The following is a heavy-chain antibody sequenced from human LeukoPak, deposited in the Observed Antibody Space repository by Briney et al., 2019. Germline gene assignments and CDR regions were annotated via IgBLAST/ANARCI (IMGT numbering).Heavy chain of an antibody. CDR3: AKEMRVDYYDAFDI. Sequence: GGSLRLSCAASGFTFSDYYMSWIRQAPGKGLEWVAVISYDGSNKYYADSVKGRFTISRDNSKNTLYLQMNGLRAEDTAVYYCAKEMRVDYYDAFDIWGQGTMVTVSS. CDR2: ISYDGSNK. J-gene: IGHJ3*02. CDR1: GFTFSDYY. V-gene: IGHV3-30*18. D-gene: IGHD1-26*01.